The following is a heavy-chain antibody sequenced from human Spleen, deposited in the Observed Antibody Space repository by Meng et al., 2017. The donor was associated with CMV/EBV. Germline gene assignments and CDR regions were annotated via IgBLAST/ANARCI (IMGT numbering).Heavy chain of an antibody. D-gene: IGHD3-3*01. CDR2: IRYDGSNK. V-gene: IGHV3-30*02. J-gene: IGHJ4*02. Sequence: GESLKISCAASGFTFSSYGMHWVRQAPGKGLEWVAFIRYDGSNKYYADSVKGRFTISRDNSKNTLYLQMNSLRAEDTAVYYCARNRYYDFWSGYYFDYWGQGTLVTVSS. CDR1: GFTFSSYG. CDR3: ARNRYYDFWSGYYFDY.